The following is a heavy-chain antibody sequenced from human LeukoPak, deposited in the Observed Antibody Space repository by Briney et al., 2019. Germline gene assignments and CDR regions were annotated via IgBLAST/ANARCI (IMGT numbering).Heavy chain of an antibody. D-gene: IGHD2-2*01. CDR3: ALYCSSTSCYPFDP. J-gene: IGHJ5*02. CDR1: GYTFTSYD. CDR2: MNPNSGNT. V-gene: IGHV1-8*03. Sequence: GASVKVSCKASGYTFTSYDINWVRQATGQGLEWMGWMNPNSGNTGYAQKFQGRVTITRNTSISTAYMELSSLRSEDTAVYYCALYCSSTSCYPFDPWGQGTLVTVSS.